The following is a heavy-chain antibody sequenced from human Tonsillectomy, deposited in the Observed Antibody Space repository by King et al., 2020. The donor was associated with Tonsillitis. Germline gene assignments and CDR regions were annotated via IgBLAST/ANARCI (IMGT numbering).Heavy chain of an antibody. CDR1: GYSISSGYY. V-gene: IGHV4-38-2*02. Sequence: QLQESGPGLVKPSETLSLTCAVSGYSISSGYYWGWIRQPPGKGLEWIGGIYQSGSTYYNPSLKSRVTMSVDTSKNQFSLRLSSVTAADTAVYCCVRDLTGWGSTGDAFDIWGQGTMVTVSS. CDR2: IYQSGST. D-gene: IGHD7-27*01. CDR3: VRDLTGWGSTGDAFDI. J-gene: IGHJ3*02.